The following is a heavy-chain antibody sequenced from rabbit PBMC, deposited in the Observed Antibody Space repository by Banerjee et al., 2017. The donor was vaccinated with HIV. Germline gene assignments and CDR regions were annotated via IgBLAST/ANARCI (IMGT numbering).Heavy chain of an antibody. J-gene: IGHJ4*01. Sequence: QSLAESGGDLVKPGASLTLTCTASGFSFSSGYDLCWVRPAPGKGLEWIACIYAGSSDYTYYASWAKGRFTISKTSSTTVTLQMTSLTAADTATYFCARNAGYANGGDGYFKLWGPGTLVTVS. CDR1: GFSFSSGYD. D-gene: IGHD6-1*01. CDR2: IYAGSSDYT. V-gene: IGHV1S40*01. CDR3: ARNAGYANGGDGYFKL.